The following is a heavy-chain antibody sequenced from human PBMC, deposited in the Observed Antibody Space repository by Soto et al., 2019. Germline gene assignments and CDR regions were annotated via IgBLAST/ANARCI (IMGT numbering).Heavy chain of an antibody. J-gene: IGHJ6*02. V-gene: IGHV1-3*01. CDR2: INAGNGNT. Sequence: ASVKVSCKASGYTFTSYAMHWVRQAPGQRLEWMGWINAGNGNTKYSQKLQGRVIMTTDTSTTTAYMELRSLRSDDTAVYYCTREGSAPYYYYGMDVWGQGTTVTVSS. D-gene: IGHD3-10*01. CDR1: GYTFTSYA. CDR3: TREGSAPYYYYGMDV.